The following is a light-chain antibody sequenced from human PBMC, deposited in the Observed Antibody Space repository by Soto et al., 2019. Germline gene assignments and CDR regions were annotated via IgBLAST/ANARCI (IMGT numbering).Light chain of an antibody. CDR2: EVN. CDR3: SSYSGASVSYV. CDR1: RSDVGTFNL. V-gene: IGLV2-23*02. J-gene: IGLJ1*01. Sequence: QSALTQPASVSGSPRQSITISCTGTRSDVGTFNLVSWYQQHPGKAPNLLIFEVNNRPSGVSIRFSGSKSGNTASLTISGLQAEDEADYYCSSYSGASVSYVFGTGTKLTVL.